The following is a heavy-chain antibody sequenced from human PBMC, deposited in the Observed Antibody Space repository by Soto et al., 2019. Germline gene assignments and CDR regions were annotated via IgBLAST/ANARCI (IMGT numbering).Heavy chain of an antibody. CDR1: GGSISSADYY. CDR2: IYYSGST. V-gene: IGHV4-30-4*01. Sequence: QVQLQESGPGLVKPSQTLSLTCTVSGGSISSADYYWSWIRQPPGKGLEWIGYIYYSGSTYYNPSLKSRVTRSGDTSKNQFSLKLSSVTAADTAVYYCARQRFPYGMDVWGQGTTVTVSS. CDR3: ARQRFPYGMDV. J-gene: IGHJ6*02. D-gene: IGHD3-3*01.